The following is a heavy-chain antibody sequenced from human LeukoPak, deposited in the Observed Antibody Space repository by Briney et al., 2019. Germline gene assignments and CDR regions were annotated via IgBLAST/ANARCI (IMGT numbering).Heavy chain of an antibody. CDR3: ASFLSGSWGAFDI. V-gene: IGHV3-15*01. CDR2: IKSKTDGGTT. D-gene: IGHD1-26*01. Sequence: GGSLRLSCAASGFTFSNAWMSWVRQAPGKGLEWVGRIKSKTDGGTTDYAAPVKGRFTISRDNAKNSLYLQMNSLRAEDTAVYYCASFLSGSWGAFDIWGQGTMVTVSS. CDR1: GFTFSNAW. J-gene: IGHJ3*02.